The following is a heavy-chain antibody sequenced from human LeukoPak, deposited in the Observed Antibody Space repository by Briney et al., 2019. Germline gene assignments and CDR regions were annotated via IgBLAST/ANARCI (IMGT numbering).Heavy chain of an antibody. V-gene: IGHV3-23*01. CDR3: ARVGGQLRYFDWLLSGPHLDAFDI. Sequence: PGGTLRLSCAASGFTFSNYGMSWVRQAPGKGLEWVSAISGSGGGTYYADSVKGRFTISRDNSKNTLYLQVNSLRAEDTAVYYCARVGGQLRYFDWLLSGPHLDAFDIWGQGTMVTVSS. CDR1: GFTFSNYG. D-gene: IGHD3-9*01. J-gene: IGHJ3*02. CDR2: ISGSGGGT.